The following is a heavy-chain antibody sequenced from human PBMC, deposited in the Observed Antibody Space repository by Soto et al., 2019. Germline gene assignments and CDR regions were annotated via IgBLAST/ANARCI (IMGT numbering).Heavy chain of an antibody. V-gene: IGHV1-18*01. CDR2: ISAYNRNT. CDR1: GYTFTSYG. J-gene: IGHJ6*02. Sequence: QVQLVQSGAEVKKPGASVQVSCKASGYTFTSYGISWVRQAPGQGREWLGWISAYNRNTNYAQKLQGRVTMTTDTPPSTAYMELKSLRSDDTAVYYCPGGILHYGSGNHYYGMDVWGQGTTVTGSS. CDR3: PGGILHYGSGNHYYGMDV. D-gene: IGHD3-10*01.